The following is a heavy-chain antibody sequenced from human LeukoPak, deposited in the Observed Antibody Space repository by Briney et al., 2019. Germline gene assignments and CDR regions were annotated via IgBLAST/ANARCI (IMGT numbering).Heavy chain of an antibody. Sequence: ASVKLSCKASGYTFTSYGISWVRQAPRQRLEWMGWISAYNGNTNYAQKLQGRVTMTTDTSTSTAYMELRSLRSDDTAVYYCARDEARYSSGYYPNWFDPWGQGTLVTVSS. V-gene: IGHV1-18*01. CDR2: ISAYNGNT. CDR1: GYTFTSYG. D-gene: IGHD3-22*01. CDR3: ARDEARYSSGYYPNWFDP. J-gene: IGHJ5*02.